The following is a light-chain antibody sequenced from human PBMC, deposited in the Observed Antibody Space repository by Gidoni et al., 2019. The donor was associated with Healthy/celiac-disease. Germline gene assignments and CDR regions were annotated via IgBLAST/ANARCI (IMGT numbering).Light chain of an antibody. CDR1: QIVSSY. V-gene: IGKV3-11*01. J-gene: IGKJ4*02. CDR2: DAS. Sequence: DIVFPHSPATLSLSPGERVTPSSRASQIVSSYLAWYQQKPGQAPRLLIDDASNRATGITARFSGSGSGTDFTLTISSLEPEDVEVYYCQQRSNWPLTFGGGTKVGIK. CDR3: QQRSNWPLT.